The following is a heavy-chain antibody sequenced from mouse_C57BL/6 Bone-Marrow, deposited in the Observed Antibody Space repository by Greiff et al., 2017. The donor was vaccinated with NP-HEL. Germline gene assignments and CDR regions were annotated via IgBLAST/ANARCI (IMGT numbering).Heavy chain of an antibody. D-gene: IGHD2-3*01. CDR3: ARNGYYCWFAY. J-gene: IGHJ3*01. V-gene: IGHV1-55*01. Sequence: QVQLKEPGAELVKPGASVKMSCKASGYTFTSYWITWVKQRPGQGLEWIGDIYPGSGSTNYNEKFKSKATLTVDTSSSTAYMQLSSLTSEDSAVYYCARNGYYCWFAYWGQGTLVTVSA. CDR1: GYTFTSYW. CDR2: IYPGSGST.